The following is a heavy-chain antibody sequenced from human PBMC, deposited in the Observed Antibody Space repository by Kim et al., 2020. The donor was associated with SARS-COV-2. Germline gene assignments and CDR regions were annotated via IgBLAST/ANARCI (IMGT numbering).Heavy chain of an antibody. CDR1: GFTFSSYA. J-gene: IGHJ4*02. D-gene: IGHD3-10*01. V-gene: IGHV3-23*01. CDR2: ISGSGGST. Sequence: GGSLRLSCAASGFTFSSYAMSWVRQAPGKGLEWVSAISGSGGSTYYADSVKGRFTISRDNSKNTLYLQMNSLRAEDTAVYYCAKVSLGYYGSGSYYMPQFDYWGQGTLVTVSS. CDR3: AKVSLGYYGSGSYYMPQFDY.